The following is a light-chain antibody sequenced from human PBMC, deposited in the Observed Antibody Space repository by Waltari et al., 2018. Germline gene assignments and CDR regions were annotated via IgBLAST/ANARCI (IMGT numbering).Light chain of an antibody. CDR2: DTS. CDR3: QQRRNWPLT. CDR1: QSVNWY. J-gene: IGKJ4*01. V-gene: IGKV3-11*01. Sequence: EIVLTQPPATLPLSPGERATLSCRASQSVNWYLAWYQQRPGQAPRLLIFDTSNRATGIPARFSGSGSETDFTLTISSLEPDDSAVYYCQQRRNWPLTFGGGTKVEIK.